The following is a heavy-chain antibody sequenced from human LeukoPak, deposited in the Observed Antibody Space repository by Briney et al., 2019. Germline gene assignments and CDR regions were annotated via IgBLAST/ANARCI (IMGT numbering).Heavy chain of an antibody. CDR1: GGSISSSSYY. Sequence: SETLSLTCIVSGGSISSSSYYWGWIRQPPGKGLEWIGSIYYSGSTYYNPSLKSRVTISVDTSKNQFSLKLSSVTAADTALYYCAREMGVVTAHDIDVWGQGTTVTVSS. V-gene: IGHV4-39*02. CDR3: AREMGVVTAHDIDV. D-gene: IGHD4-23*01. J-gene: IGHJ6*02. CDR2: IYYSGST.